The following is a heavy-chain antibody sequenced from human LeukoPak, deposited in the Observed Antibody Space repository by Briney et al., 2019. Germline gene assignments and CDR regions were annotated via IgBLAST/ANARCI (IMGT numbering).Heavy chain of an antibody. Sequence: PGGSLRLSCAASGFTFSSYSMNWVRQAPGKGLEWVSSISSSSSYIYYADSVKGRFTISRDNAKNSLYLQMNSLRAEDTAVYYCARVLRGDWGSYRSPPSHWGQGTLVTVSS. CDR1: GFTFSSYS. V-gene: IGHV3-21*01. CDR3: ARVLRGDWGSYRSPPSH. CDR2: ISSSSSYI. D-gene: IGHD3-16*02. J-gene: IGHJ4*02.